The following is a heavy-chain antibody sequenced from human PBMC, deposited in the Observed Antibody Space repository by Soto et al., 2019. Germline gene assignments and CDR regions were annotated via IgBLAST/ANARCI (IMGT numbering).Heavy chain of an antibody. CDR2: MNPNSGNT. CDR1: GYTFTSYD. CDR3: ARDSTRWYGDEDAFDI. J-gene: IGHJ3*02. V-gene: IGHV1-8*01. Sequence: QVQLVQSGAEVKKPGASVKVSCKASGYTFTSYDINWVRQATGQGLEWMGWMNPNSGNTGYAQKFQGRVTMTRNTSISRTYIELSSRRSEDTAVYYGARDSTRWYGDEDAFDIWGQGKRVTVSS. D-gene: IGHD3-10*01.